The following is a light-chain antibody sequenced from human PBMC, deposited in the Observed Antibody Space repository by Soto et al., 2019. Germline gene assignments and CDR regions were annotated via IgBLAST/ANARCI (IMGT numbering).Light chain of an antibody. Sequence: QSALTQPASVSGSPGQSITISCTGTSSDIGGYKYVSWYQQHPGKVPKLLIYDVNNRPSGVSDRFSGSKSGNTASLTISGLKAEDEAEYYCSSYTSSTSMIFGGGTKLTVL. CDR3: SSYTSSTSMI. CDR1: SSDIGGYKY. J-gene: IGLJ2*01. V-gene: IGLV2-14*03. CDR2: DVN.